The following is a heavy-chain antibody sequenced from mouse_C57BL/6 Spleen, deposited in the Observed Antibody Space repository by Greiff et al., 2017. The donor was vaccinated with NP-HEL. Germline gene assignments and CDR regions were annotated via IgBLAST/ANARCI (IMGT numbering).Heavy chain of an antibody. V-gene: IGHV1-55*01. CDR1: GYTFTSYW. J-gene: IGHJ4*01. D-gene: IGHD2-5*01. Sequence: VKLQQPGAELVKPGASVKMSCKASGYTFTSYWITWVKQRPGQGLEWIGDIYPGSGSTNYNEKFKSKATLTVDTSSSTAYMQLSSLTSEDSAVYYCAGGYSNHGAMDYWGQGTSVTVSS. CDR3: AGGYSNHGAMDY. CDR2: IYPGSGST.